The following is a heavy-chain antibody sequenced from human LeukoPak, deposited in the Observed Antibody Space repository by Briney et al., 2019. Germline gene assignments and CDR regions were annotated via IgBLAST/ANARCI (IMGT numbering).Heavy chain of an antibody. J-gene: IGHJ4*02. D-gene: IGHD3-22*01. CDR2: ISYDGSNK. V-gene: IGHV3-30-3*01. CDR1: GFTFSSYA. Sequence: GGSLRLSCAASGFTFSSYAMHWVRQAPGKGLEWVAVISYDGSNKYYADSVKGRFTTSRDNSKNTLYLQMNSLRAEDTAVYYCARDPPPDYYDSSGSLDYWGQGTLVTVSS. CDR3: ARDPPPDYYDSSGSLDY.